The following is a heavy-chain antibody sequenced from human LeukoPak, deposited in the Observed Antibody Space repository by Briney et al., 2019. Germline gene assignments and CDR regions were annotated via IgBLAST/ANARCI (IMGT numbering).Heavy chain of an antibody. CDR3: AKYGSGWTLYFYYYLDV. D-gene: IGHD6-25*01. CDR2: LSGSGGST. CDR1: GFNFNSFS. V-gene: IGHV3-23*01. Sequence: GGSLRLSCAASGFNFNSFSMSWVRQAPGKGLEGVSGLSGSGGSTYYADSVKGRFTISRDNSKNMVYLQMNSLRVEDTAVYYCAKYGSGWTLYFYYYLDVWGKGTTVTVS. J-gene: IGHJ6*03.